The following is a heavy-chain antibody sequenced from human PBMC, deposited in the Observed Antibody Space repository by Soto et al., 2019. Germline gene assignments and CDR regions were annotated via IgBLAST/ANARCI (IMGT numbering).Heavy chain of an antibody. J-gene: IGHJ6*02. D-gene: IGHD6-19*01. V-gene: IGHV1-69*01. Sequence: QVQLVQSGAEVKKPGSSVKVSCKASGGTFSSYAISWVRQAPGQGLEWMGGIIPIFGTANYAQKFQGRVTITADECTSTEYMELSSLRSEDTAVYYCERAVPVAGYYYYCYGMDVWGQGTTVTVSS. CDR2: IIPIFGTA. CDR1: GGTFSSYA. CDR3: ERAVPVAGYYYYCYGMDV.